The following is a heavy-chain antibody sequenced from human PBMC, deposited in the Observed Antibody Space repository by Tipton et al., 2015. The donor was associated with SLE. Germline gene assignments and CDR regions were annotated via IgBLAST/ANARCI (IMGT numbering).Heavy chain of an antibody. D-gene: IGHD3-3*01. CDR3: ASCRNYEFWRGYNWFDP. CDR2: IFSGGDT. CDR1: GFIVSTTY. Sequence: SLRLSCSASGFIVSTTYTNWVRQAPGKGLEWVSVIFSGGDTFYSESVLGRFTISRDNAKNSLYLQMNSLRAEDTAVYYCASCRNYEFWRGYNWFDPWVQGTPITVSS. V-gene: IGHV3-66*01. J-gene: IGHJ5*02.